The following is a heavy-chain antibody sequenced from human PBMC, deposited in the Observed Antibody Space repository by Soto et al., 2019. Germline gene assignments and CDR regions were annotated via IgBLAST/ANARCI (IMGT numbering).Heavy chain of an antibody. Sequence: EVQLLESGGGLVQPGGSLRLSCAASGFTFSSYAMSWVRQAPGKGLEWVSVIRSSGDRTYYADSVKRRFTISRDNSKNTLYMQMNSLRAEDTAVYYCAKQQGPRTPYYYAMDVWGQGTTVTVSS. V-gene: IGHV3-23*01. CDR1: GFTFSSYA. CDR2: IRSSGDRT. J-gene: IGHJ6*02. CDR3: AKQQGPRTPYYYAMDV.